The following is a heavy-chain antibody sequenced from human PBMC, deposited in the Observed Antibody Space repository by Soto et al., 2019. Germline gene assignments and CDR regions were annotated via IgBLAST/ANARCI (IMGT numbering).Heavy chain of an antibody. CDR3: ARRYCASDNCPLFYYFVDL. J-gene: IGHJ6*02. D-gene: IGHD2-21*02. Sequence: SVKVSCKASGGTFNKFAFSWLRQAPGQGFEWMGGIIPVFRSANYAQRFRGRITITADEYTSTVYLYLNDLRSDDTAVYYCARRYCASDNCPLFYYFVDLWGLGTTVTVSS. V-gene: IGHV1-69*13. CDR1: GGTFNKFA. CDR2: IIPVFRSA.